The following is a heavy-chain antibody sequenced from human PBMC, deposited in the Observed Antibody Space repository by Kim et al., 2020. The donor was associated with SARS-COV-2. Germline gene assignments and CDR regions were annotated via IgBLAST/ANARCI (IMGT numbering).Heavy chain of an antibody. CDR1: GFTFSSYW. J-gene: IGHJ4*02. CDR3: ASFGLAVAGSSVDY. Sequence: GGSLRLSCAASGFTFSSYWMSWVRQAPGKGLEWVANIKKDGSEIYYVDSVKGRFTISRDNAKNSLYLQMNYLRADDTAVYYCASFGLAVAGSSVDYWGPGLLVTVSS. CDR2: IKKDGSEI. V-gene: IGHV3-7*03. D-gene: IGHD6-19*01.